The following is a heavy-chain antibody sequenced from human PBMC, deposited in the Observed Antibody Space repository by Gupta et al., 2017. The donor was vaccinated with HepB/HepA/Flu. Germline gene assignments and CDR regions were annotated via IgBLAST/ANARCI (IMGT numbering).Heavy chain of an antibody. Sequence: QLQLQESVAGLVKPSETLSLTCTVYGGSIRSSSSYCVCIRQPPGKGLEWIGSIYYSGRTYCNPSLKSRVTISVDTSKNQFSLKLSSVTAEDTAVYYCARQCSGGSCYSVAWFDPWGQGTLVTVSS. CDR2: IYYSGRT. J-gene: IGHJ5*02. V-gene: IGHV4-39*01. CDR1: GGSIRSSSSY. D-gene: IGHD2-15*01. CDR3: ARQCSGGSCYSVAWFDP.